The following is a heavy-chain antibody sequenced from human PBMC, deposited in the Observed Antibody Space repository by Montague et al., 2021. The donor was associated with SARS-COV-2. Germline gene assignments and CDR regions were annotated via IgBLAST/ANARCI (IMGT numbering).Heavy chain of an antibody. V-gene: IGHV4-34*01. D-gene: IGHD2-2*01. CDR3: TREGYQVLWSDYYYYGIDV. J-gene: IGHJ6*02. CDR2: INHSGST. CDR1: GGSFSGYY. Sequence: SETLSLTCAVYGGSFSGYYWSWIRQPPGKGLEWIGEINHSGSTNXNPSLKSRVTISVDTSKNQFSLKLSSVTAADTAVYYCTREGYQVLWSDYYYYGIDVWGQGTTVTVSS.